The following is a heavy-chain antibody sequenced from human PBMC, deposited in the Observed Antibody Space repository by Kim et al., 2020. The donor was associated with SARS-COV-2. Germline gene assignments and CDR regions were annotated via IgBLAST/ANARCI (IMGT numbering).Heavy chain of an antibody. Sequence: GGSLRLSCTVSGFTFSTHAMSWVRQAPGKGLEWVSTISGSGGRTYYADFVKGRFTISRDNSRNTLYLQMHSLRAEDTAVYYCASAHHYSGPYYFDFWGQG. CDR1: GFTFSTHA. J-gene: IGHJ4*02. D-gene: IGHD4-4*01. CDR3: ASAHHYSGPYYFDF. V-gene: IGHV3-23*01. CDR2: ISGSGGRT.